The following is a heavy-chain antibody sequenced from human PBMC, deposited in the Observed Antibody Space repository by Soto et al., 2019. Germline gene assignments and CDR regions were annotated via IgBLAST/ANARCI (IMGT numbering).Heavy chain of an antibody. CDR2: ISSSSSYI. J-gene: IGHJ4*02. CDR3: ARAPSLTVAYHFDY. CDR1: GFTFSNYA. Sequence: EVQLVESGGGLVKPGGSLRLSCAASGFTFSNYAMNWVRQAPGKGLVWVSSISSSSSYIYYADSLKGRFTISRDNAKNSLYLQMNNLRAEDTAVYYCARAPSLTVAYHFDYWGQGTLVTVSS. V-gene: IGHV3-21*01. D-gene: IGHD4-17*01.